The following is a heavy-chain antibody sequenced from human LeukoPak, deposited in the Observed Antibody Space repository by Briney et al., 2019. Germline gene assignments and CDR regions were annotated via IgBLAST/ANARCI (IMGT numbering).Heavy chain of an antibody. Sequence: SETLSLTCTVSGGSISSYYWSWIRQPPGKGLEWIGYMYYSGSTNYNPSLKSRVTISVDTSKNQFSLKLSSVTAADTAVYYCARAPTAAGDVDYWGQGTLVTVSS. J-gene: IGHJ4*02. CDR2: MYYSGST. CDR1: GGSISSYY. V-gene: IGHV4-59*01. D-gene: IGHD6-13*01. CDR3: ARAPTAAGDVDY.